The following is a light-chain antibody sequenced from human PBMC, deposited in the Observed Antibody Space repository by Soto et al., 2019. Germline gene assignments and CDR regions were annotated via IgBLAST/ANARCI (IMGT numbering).Light chain of an antibody. Sequence: DIQMTQSPSTLSASVGDRVTITCRASHSVDSWLAWYQQKPGKAPKVLIYDASLLESGVPSRFSGSGSETEFTLTISSLQPDDFATYYCQHYKSYPWTFGQGTKVEFK. CDR3: QHYKSYPWT. CDR2: DAS. CDR1: HSVDSW. J-gene: IGKJ1*01. V-gene: IGKV1-5*01.